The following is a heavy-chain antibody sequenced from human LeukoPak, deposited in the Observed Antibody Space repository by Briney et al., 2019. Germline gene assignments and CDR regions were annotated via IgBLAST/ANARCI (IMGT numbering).Heavy chain of an antibody. CDR2: INHSGST. Sequence: SETLSLTCAVYGGSFSGYYWSWIRQPPGKGLEWIGEINHSGSTNYNPSLKSRVTISVDTSKNQFSLKLSSVTAADTAVYYCARGRYYDSSGYYPKGTDYWGQGTLVTVSS. D-gene: IGHD3-22*01. CDR1: GGSFSGYY. CDR3: ARGRYYDSSGYYPKGTDY. J-gene: IGHJ4*02. V-gene: IGHV4-34*01.